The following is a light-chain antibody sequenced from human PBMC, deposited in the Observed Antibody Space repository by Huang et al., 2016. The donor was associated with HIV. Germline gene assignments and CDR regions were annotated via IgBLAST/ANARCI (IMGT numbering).Light chain of an antibody. CDR3: QQSYSTPFT. Sequence: DIQMTQSPSSLSASVGDRVTITCRAIQSISSYLNWYQQKPGKAPKLLIYAASSLQSGVPSRFSGSGSGTDFTLTISSLQPEDFATYYYQQSYSTPFTFGPGTKVDIK. J-gene: IGKJ3*01. V-gene: IGKV1-39*01. CDR1: QSISSY. CDR2: AAS.